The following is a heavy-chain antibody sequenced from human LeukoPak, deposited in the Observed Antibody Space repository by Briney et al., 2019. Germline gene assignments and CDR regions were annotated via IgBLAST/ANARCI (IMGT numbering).Heavy chain of an antibody. CDR2: IYSSGSA. CDR1: GASINNNF. CDR3: ARHRDYYDT. D-gene: IGHD3-22*01. J-gene: IGHJ4*01. V-gene: IGHV4-59*08. Sequence: SETLSLTCTVSGASINNNFWTWIRQPPGKGLEWIGYIYSSGSANYNPSLKSRVIIPGDTSKNQISLNLTSVTAADTAVYFCARHRDYYDTWGHGTLVTVSS.